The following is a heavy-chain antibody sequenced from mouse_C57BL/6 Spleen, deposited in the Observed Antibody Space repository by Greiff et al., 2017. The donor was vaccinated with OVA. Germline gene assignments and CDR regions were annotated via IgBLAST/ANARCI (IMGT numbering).Heavy chain of an antibody. CDR3: EGYERCGSAALDY. V-gene: IGHV1-82*01. CDR2: IYPGDGDT. J-gene: IGHJ4*01. Sequence: QVQLKESGPELVKPGASVKISCKASGYAFSSSWMNWVKQRPGKGLEWIGRIYPGDGDTNYNGKFKGKATLTADKSSSTAYMQLSSLPSEDSAVYFCEGYERCGSAALDYWGQGTAVTVSA. D-gene: IGHD1-1*01. CDR1: GYAFSSSW.